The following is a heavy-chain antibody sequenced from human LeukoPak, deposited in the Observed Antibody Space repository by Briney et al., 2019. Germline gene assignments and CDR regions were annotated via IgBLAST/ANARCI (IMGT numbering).Heavy chain of an antibody. V-gene: IGHV3-20*01. J-gene: IGHJ4*02. CDR3: ARAMGIYDDY. D-gene: IGHD5-12*01. Sequence: RTGGSLRPSCAASGFTFDDYGMSWVRQAPGKGLEWVSGINWNGGSTGYADSVKGRFTISRDNAKNSLYLQMNSLRAEDTALYHCARAMGIYDDYWGQGTLVTVSS. CDR2: INWNGGST. CDR1: GFTFDDYG.